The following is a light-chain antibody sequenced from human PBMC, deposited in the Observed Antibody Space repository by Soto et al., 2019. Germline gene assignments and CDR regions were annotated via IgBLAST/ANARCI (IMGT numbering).Light chain of an antibody. CDR1: SSDVGAYNY. CDR3: SSYAGSNSFVV. Sequence: QSALTQPPSASGSPGQSVTISCTGTSSDVGAYNYVSWYQQHPGKAPKLMIYELSKRPSGVPDRFSGSKSGNTASLTVSGLQAEDEADYYCSSYAGSNSFVVFGGGTKLNVL. J-gene: IGLJ3*02. CDR2: ELS. V-gene: IGLV2-8*01.